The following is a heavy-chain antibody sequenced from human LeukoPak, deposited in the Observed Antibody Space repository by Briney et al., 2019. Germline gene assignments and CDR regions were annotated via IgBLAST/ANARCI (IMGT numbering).Heavy chain of an antibody. Sequence: ASVKVSCKASGFGFSSYGINWVRQAPGQRLEWMGWISAYTGQTKYLQKMRGRVTMTTDTSTNTAYMELRSLTSDDTAVYYCARGPGIDVAGVFDYWGKGSLVIVSP. CDR3: ARGPGIDVAGVFDY. CDR2: ISAYTGQT. CDR1: GFGFSSYG. D-gene: IGHD6-19*01. V-gene: IGHV1-18*04. J-gene: IGHJ4*02.